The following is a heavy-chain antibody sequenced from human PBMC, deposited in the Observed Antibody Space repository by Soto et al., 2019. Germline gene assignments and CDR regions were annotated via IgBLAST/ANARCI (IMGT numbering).Heavy chain of an antibody. CDR3: ARTTTAYNWFAL. Sequence: QVQLVQSGAEVKKPGSSVKVSCKASGGTFTNYAINWVRQAPGQGLEWMGGIIPISGAVNYAQKFQGRVTITADESTSTVYMALSSLRSENTAVYYCARTTTAYNWFALWGQGTLFTVSS. J-gene: IGHJ5*02. CDR2: IIPISGAV. D-gene: IGHD4-17*01. V-gene: IGHV1-69*01. CDR1: GGTFTNYA.